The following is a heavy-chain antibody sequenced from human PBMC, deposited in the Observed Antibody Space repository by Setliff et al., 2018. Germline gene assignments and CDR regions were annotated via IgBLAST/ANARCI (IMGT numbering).Heavy chain of an antibody. CDR2: VYYSGTA. J-gene: IGHJ4*02. CDR3: ARGGTFRYFDF. CDR1: DGSLSTYY. V-gene: IGHV4-59*01. D-gene: IGHD5-12*01. Sequence: SETLSLTCTVSDGSLSTYYWSWIRQPPGKGLEFIGYVYYSGTANYSPSLRSRLTISVDTSKNQFSLKLRSVTAADTAVYYCARGGTFRYFDFWSQGAPVTVSS.